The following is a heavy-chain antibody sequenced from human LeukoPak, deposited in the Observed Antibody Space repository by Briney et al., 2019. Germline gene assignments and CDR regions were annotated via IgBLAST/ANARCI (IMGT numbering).Heavy chain of an antibody. V-gene: IGHV4-59*01. CDR3: ARGTAVAGMDHPRDAFDI. J-gene: IGHJ3*02. CDR1: GGSISSYY. Sequence: SETLSLTCTVSGGSISSYYWSWIRQPPGKRLEWIGYVYYSGSTNYNPSLKSRIAISVDTSKNQFFLMLNSVTAADTAVYYCARGTAVAGMDHPRDAFDIWGRGTMVTVSS. D-gene: IGHD6-19*01. CDR2: VYYSGST.